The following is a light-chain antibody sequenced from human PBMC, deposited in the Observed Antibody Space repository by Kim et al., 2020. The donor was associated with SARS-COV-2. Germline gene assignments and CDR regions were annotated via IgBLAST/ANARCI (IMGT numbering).Light chain of an antibody. V-gene: IGKV3-15*01. CDR1: QSVRSN. CDR3: QQSKNLPRT. J-gene: IGKJ1*01. CDR2: GAS. Sequence: EIVMTQSPVTLSVSPGERATLSCRASQSVRSNLVWYQQKPGQAPRLLIYGASARATGIPAKFSGSGSGTEFTLTISSLQSEGFAVYYFQQSKNLPRTFGQRDQVEIK.